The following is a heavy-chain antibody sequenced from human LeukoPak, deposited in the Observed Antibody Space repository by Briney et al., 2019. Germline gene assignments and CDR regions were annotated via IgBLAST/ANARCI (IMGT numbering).Heavy chain of an antibody. J-gene: IGHJ4*02. CDR3: AKEGWELRSFDY. D-gene: IGHD1-26*01. V-gene: IGHV3-30*02. CDR1: GFTFSSYG. Sequence: PGGSLRLSCAASGFTFSSYGMHWVRQAPGKGLEWVAVIWYGGSNKYYADSVKGRFTISRDNSKNTLYLQMNSLRAEDTAVYYCAKEGWELRSFDYWGQGTLVTVSS. CDR2: IWYGGSNK.